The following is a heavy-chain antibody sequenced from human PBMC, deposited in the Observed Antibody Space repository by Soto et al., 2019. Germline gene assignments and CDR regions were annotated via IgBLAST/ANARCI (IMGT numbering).Heavy chain of an antibody. CDR3: ARDGGFLEWLPTAHYYYGMDV. CDR2: ISYDGSNK. J-gene: IGHJ6*02. Sequence: QVQLVESGGGVVQPGRSLRLSCAASGFTFSSYAMHWVRQAPGKGLEWVAVISYDGSNKYYADSVKGRFTISRDNSKNPLYLQMNSLRAEDTAVYYCARDGGFLEWLPTAHYYYGMDVWGQGTTVTVSS. D-gene: IGHD3-3*01. CDR1: GFTFSSYA. V-gene: IGHV3-30-3*01.